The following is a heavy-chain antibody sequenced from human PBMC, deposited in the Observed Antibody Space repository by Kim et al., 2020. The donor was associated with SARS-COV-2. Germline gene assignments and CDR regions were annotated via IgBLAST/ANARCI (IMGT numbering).Heavy chain of an antibody. Sequence: GGSLRLSCAASGFTFSSYAMIWVRQAPGKGLEWVSAISGSGGSTYYADSVKGRFTISRDNSKNTLYLQMNSLRAEDTAVYYCAKEPGSYSQNDYGGNSGYWGQGTLVTVSS. CDR3: AKEPGSYSQNDYGGNSGY. CDR2: ISGSGGST. CDR1: GFTFSSYA. V-gene: IGHV3-23*01. J-gene: IGHJ4*02. D-gene: IGHD4-17*01.